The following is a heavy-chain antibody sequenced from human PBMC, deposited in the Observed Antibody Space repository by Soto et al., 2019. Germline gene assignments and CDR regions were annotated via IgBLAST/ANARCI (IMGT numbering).Heavy chain of an antibody. CDR3: ARGAPAGTSYYYGMDV. V-gene: IGHV3-21*01. CDR2: ISSSSSYI. Sequence: EVQLVGSGGGLVQPGGSLRLSCVASGFTFSSYSMNWVRQAPGKGLEWVSSISSSSSYIYYADSVKGRFTISRDNAKNSLYLQMNSLRAEDTAVYYCARGAPAGTSYYYGMDVWGQLTTVTVSS. CDR1: GFTFSSYS. D-gene: IGHD6-13*01. J-gene: IGHJ6*02.